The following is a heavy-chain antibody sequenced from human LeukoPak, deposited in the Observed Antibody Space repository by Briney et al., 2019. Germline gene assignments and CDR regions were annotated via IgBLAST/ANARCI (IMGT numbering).Heavy chain of an antibody. J-gene: IGHJ4*02. CDR2: IIPIFGTA. V-gene: IGHV1-69*05. Sequence: GSSVKVSCKASGGTFSSYAISWVRQAPGQGPEWMGGIIPIFGTANYAQKFQGRVTITTDESTSTAYMELSSLRSEDTAVYYCASINPYYYDSSGYYYAFDYWGQGTLVTVSS. CDR3: ASINPYYYDSSGYYYAFDY. D-gene: IGHD3-22*01. CDR1: GGTFSSYA.